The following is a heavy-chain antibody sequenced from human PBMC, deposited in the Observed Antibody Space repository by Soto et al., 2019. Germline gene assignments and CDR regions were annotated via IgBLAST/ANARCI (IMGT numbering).Heavy chain of an antibody. V-gene: IGHV3-23*01. J-gene: IGHJ4*02. CDR3: AKDLGQTMISAFEY. CDR2: ISGSGVNT. CDR1: GITFSSFA. D-gene: IGHD3-22*01. Sequence: EVVLSESGGGLVHPGGSLRLSCAASGITFSSFAMGWVRQAPGKGLEWVSTISGSGVNTYHADSVKGRFTVSRDNSKNTLFLQMNSLRAEDTAVYYCAKDLGQTMISAFEYWGQGTLVTVSS.